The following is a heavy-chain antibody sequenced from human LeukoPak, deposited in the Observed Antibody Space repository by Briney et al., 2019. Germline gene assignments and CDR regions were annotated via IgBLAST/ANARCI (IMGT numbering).Heavy chain of an antibody. D-gene: IGHD5-12*01. J-gene: IGHJ4*02. CDR1: GGSFSGYY. Sequence: SETLSLTCAVYGGSFSGYYWSWIRRPPGKGLEWIGEINHSGSTNYNPSLKSRVTISVDTSKNQFSLKLSSVTAADTAVYYCARRWIAWFDYWGQGTLVTVSS. V-gene: IGHV4-34*01. CDR2: INHSGST. CDR3: ARRWIAWFDY.